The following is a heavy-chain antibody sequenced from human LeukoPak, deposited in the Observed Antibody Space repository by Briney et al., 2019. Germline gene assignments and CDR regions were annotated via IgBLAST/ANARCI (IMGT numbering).Heavy chain of an antibody. CDR1: GGTFSSYA. J-gene: IGHJ6*04. V-gene: IGHV1-69*06. D-gene: IGHD5-18*01. CDR2: IIPIFGTA. Sequence: SVTVSCKASGGTFSSYAISWVRQAPGQGLEWMGGIIPIFGTANYAQKFQGRVTITADKSTSTAYVELSSLRSEDTAVYYCVVGYSYGPWYYGMDVWGKGTTVTVSS. CDR3: VVGYSYGPWYYGMDV.